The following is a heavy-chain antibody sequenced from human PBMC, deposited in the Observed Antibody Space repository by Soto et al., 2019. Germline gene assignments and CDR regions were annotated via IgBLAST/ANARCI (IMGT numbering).Heavy chain of an antibody. CDR3: ARVDIAVWNIDY. Sequence: PSETLSLTCTVSGGSIRSYYWSWIRQPPGKGLEWIGYIYYSGSTNLNPSLKSRVTISVDTSKNQFSLKLSFVTAADTAVYYCARVDIAVWNIDYWGQGSLVTVS. D-gene: IGHD6-19*01. CDR1: GGSIRSYY. J-gene: IGHJ4*02. V-gene: IGHV4-59*01. CDR2: IYYSGST.